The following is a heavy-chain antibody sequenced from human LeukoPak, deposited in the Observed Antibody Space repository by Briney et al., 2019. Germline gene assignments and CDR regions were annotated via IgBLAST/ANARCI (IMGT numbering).Heavy chain of an antibody. CDR1: GGSISSCY. CDR3: ARGRNVDIVATMDYYYYYMDV. V-gene: IGHV4-59*01. CDR2: IYYSGST. Sequence: PSETLSLTCTVSGGSISSCYWSWIRQPPGKGLEWIGYIYYSGSTNYNPSLKSRVTISVDTSKNQFSLKLSSVTAAETAVYYCARGRNVDIVATMDYYYYYMDVWGKGTTVTISS. J-gene: IGHJ6*03. D-gene: IGHD5-12*01.